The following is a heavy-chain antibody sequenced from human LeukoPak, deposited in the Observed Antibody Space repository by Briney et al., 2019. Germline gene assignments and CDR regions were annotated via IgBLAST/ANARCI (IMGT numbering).Heavy chain of an antibody. J-gene: IGHJ6*03. CDR2: ISAYNGNT. CDR1: GYTFTSYG. V-gene: IGHV1-18*01. Sequence: ASVKVSCKASGYTFTSYGISWVRQAPGQGLEWMGWISAYNGNTNYAQKLQGRVTMTTDTSTSTAYMELRSLRSDDTAVYYCARAMTTWYYYYYYMDVWGKGTTVTVSS. CDR3: ARAMTTWYYYYYYMDV. D-gene: IGHD2/OR15-2a*01.